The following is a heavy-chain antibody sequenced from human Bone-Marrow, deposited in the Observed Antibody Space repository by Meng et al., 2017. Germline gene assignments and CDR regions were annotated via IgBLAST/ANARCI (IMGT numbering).Heavy chain of an antibody. Sequence: QVQLQESGQGLVKPSGTLSLTCTVSGDSISSDIWWSWVRQPPGKGLKWCGEVYHRGDTNYNTSLKSRVDISVDKSKNQFYLSLFSVTAADTAVYYCGRDQGRELINHWGQGTLVTVSS. D-gene: IGHD1-7*01. V-gene: IGHV4-4*02. J-gene: IGHJ4*02. CDR3: GRDQGRELINH. CDR1: GDSISSDIW. CDR2: VYHRGDT.